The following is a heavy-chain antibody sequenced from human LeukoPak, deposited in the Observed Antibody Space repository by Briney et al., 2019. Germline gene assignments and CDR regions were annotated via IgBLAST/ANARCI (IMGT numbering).Heavy chain of an antibody. Sequence: SQTLSLTCTVSGGSISSGSYYWSWIRQPAGKGLEWIGEINHSGSTNYNPSLKSRVTISVDTSKNQFSLKLSSVTAADTAVYYCARRRGWYAPFDYWGQGTLVTVSS. J-gene: IGHJ4*02. CDR2: INHSGST. CDR3: ARRRGWYAPFDY. V-gene: IGHV4-61*09. D-gene: IGHD6-19*01. CDR1: GGSISSGSYY.